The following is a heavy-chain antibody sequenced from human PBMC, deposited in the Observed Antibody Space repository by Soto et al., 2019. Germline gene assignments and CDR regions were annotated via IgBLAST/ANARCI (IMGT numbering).Heavy chain of an antibody. D-gene: IGHD6-6*01. CDR3: TSNPSGSSSDY. V-gene: IGHV3-73*01. Sequence: GGSLRLSCAASGFTFSSSAMHWVRQASGKGLEWVGRIRSKANSYATAYAASVKGRFTISRDDSKNTAYLQMNSLKTEDTAVYYCTSNPSGSSSDYWGQGTLVTVSS. J-gene: IGHJ4*02. CDR1: GFTFSSSA. CDR2: IRSKANSYAT.